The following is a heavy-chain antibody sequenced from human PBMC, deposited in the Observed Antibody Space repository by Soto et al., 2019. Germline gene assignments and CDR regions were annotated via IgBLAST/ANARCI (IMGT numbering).Heavy chain of an antibody. CDR2: IYSGGST. V-gene: IGHV3-53*01. J-gene: IGHJ4*02. Sequence: GGSLRLSCAASGFTVSSNYMSWVRQAPGKGLEWDSVIYSGGSTYYADSVKGRFTISRDNSKNTLYLQMNSLRAEDTAVYYCARDSRGYYLDYWGQGTLVTVSS. CDR1: GFTVSSNY. CDR3: ARDSRGYYLDY. D-gene: IGHD3-22*01.